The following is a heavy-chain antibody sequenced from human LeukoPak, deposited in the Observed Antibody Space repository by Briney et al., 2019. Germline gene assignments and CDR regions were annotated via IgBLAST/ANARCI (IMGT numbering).Heavy chain of an antibody. CDR1: GYSISSGYY. Sequence: SETLSLTCAVSGYSISSGYYWGWVRQPPGKGLEWIGSIYHSGTTYYTPSLKSRVTISVDTSKNQFSPKVTSVTAADTAVYYCARRTGSGSYYVDFWGQGTVVTVSS. CDR3: ARRTGSGSYYVDF. D-gene: IGHD3-10*01. CDR2: IYHSGTT. J-gene: IGHJ4*02. V-gene: IGHV4-38-2*01.